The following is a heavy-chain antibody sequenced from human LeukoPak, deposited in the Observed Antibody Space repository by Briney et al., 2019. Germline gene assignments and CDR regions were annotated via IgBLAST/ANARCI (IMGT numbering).Heavy chain of an antibody. J-gene: IGHJ4*02. V-gene: IGHV4-59*01. Sequence: SETLSLTCTVSGGSISSYYWSWIRQPPGKGLEWIGYIYYSGSTNYNPSLKSRVTLSVDTSKNQFSLKLSSVTAADTAVYYCASGIAAAGTPFDYWGQGTLVTVSS. CDR1: GGSISSYY. CDR2: IYYSGST. D-gene: IGHD6-13*01. CDR3: ASGIAAAGTPFDY.